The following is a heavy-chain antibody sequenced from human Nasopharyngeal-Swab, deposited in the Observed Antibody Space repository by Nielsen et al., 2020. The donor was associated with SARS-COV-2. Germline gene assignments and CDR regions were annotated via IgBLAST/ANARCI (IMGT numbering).Heavy chain of an antibody. D-gene: IGHD6-19*01. CDR1: GYTFTSYG. V-gene: IGHV1-18*01. CDR3: ARDYRAWSSGFPFGY. Sequence: ASVKVSCKASGYTFTSYGISWVRQAPGQGLEWMGWISAYNGNTNYAQKLQGRVTMTTDTSTSTAYMELRSLRSDDTAVYYCARDYRAWSSGFPFGYWGQGTLVTVSS. CDR2: ISAYNGNT. J-gene: IGHJ4*02.